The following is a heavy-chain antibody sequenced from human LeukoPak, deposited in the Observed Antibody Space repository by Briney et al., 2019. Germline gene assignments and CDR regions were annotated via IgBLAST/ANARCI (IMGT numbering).Heavy chain of an antibody. V-gene: IGHV3-21*01. D-gene: IGHD1-26*01. CDR2: ISSSSSYI. Sequence: PGGTLRLSCAASGFTFSSYWMSWVRKAPGKGMEWVSSISSSSSYIYYADSFKGRFTISRDNAKNSLYLKMNSLRAEDTAVYYCARVRENYYYYYMDVWGKGTTVTISS. J-gene: IGHJ6*03. CDR1: GFTFSSYW. CDR3: ARVRENYYYYYMDV.